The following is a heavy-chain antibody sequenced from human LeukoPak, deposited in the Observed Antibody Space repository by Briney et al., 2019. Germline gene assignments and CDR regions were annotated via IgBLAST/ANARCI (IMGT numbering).Heavy chain of an antibody. CDR1: GFTVSSNY. Sequence: PGGSLRLSCAASGFTVSSNYMNWVRQAPGKGLEWVSVYSGGSTYYADSVKGRFTISRDNSKNTLYLQMNSLRAEDTAVYYCAGDRGSNWFDPWGQGTLVTVSS. D-gene: IGHD6-25*01. J-gene: IGHJ5*01. CDR3: AGDRGSNWFDP. V-gene: IGHV3-66*01. CDR2: YSGGST.